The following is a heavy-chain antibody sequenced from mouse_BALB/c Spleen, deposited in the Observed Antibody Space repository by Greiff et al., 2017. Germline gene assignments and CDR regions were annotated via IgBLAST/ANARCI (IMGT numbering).Heavy chain of an antibody. CDR2: ISSGSSTI. CDR3: ARWGYGNYGYAMDY. J-gene: IGHJ4*01. D-gene: IGHD2-1*01. V-gene: IGHV5-17*02. Sequence: EVQRVESGGGLVQPGGSRKLSCAASGFTFSSFGMHWVRQAPEKGLEWVAYISSGSSTIYYADTVKGRFTISRDNPKNTLFLQMTSLRSEDTAMYYCARWGYGNYGYAMDYWGQGTSVTVSS. CDR1: GFTFSSFG.